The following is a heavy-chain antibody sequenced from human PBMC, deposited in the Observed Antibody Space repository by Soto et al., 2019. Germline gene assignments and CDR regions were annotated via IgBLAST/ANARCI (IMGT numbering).Heavy chain of an antibody. Sequence: EVQLLESGGGLVQPGGSLRLSCAASGFTFSSYARRWVRQAPGKGLEWVSAVSGSGGSTYYADSVKGRFTISRDNSKNTLYLQMNSLSAEDTAVYYCARRGPGTYFDYWGQGTLVTVSS. V-gene: IGHV3-23*01. CDR1: GFTFSSYA. J-gene: IGHJ4*02. CDR3: ARRGPGTYFDY. D-gene: IGHD6-13*01. CDR2: VSGSGGST.